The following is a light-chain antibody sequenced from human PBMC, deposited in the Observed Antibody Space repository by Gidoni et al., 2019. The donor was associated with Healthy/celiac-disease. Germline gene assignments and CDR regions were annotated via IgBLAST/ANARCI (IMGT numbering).Light chain of an antibody. CDR1: QSVSSY. J-gene: IGKJ2*01. CDR3: QQRSNYT. V-gene: IGKV3-11*01. CDR2: DAS. Sequence: EIVLTQSPATLSLSPGERATLSCRASQSVSSYLAWYHQKPGQAPRLLIYDASNRATGIPARFSGSGSGTDFTLTISSLEPEDVAVYYCQQRSNYTFGQGTKLEIK.